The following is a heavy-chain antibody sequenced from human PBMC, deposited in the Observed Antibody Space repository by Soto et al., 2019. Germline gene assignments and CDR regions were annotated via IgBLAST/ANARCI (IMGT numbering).Heavy chain of an antibody. D-gene: IGHD3-9*01. CDR1: GGSISSSSYY. J-gene: IGHJ6*03. Sequence: SETLSLTCTVSGGSISSSSYYWGWIRQPPGKGLEWIGSIYYSGSTHYNSSLKSRVTISVDTSKNQFSLKLSSVTAADTAVYYCARVLRYFDWSTQYYMDVWGKGTTVTVSS. CDR3: ARVLRYFDWSTQYYMDV. V-gene: IGHV4-39*01. CDR2: IYYSGST.